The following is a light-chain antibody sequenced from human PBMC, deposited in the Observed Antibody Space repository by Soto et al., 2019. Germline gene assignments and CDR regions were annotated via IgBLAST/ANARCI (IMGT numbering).Light chain of an antibody. Sequence: DIQMTQSPSSVSASVGDRVTITCRASQDVSTWLAWYQHKPGKAPNLLIHDTSILQSGVPSRFSGSGSGTEVTITISSLQPEDFAPYYGQQAHSFPLTFGGGTKVDIK. CDR2: DTS. CDR3: QQAHSFPLT. V-gene: IGKV1-12*01. J-gene: IGKJ4*01. CDR1: QDVSTW.